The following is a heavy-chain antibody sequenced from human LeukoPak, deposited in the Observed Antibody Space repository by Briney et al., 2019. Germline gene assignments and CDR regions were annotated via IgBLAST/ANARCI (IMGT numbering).Heavy chain of an antibody. CDR1: EDSVSSNTVA. V-gene: IGHV6-1*01. CDR3: ATARLTGYDSHYYYGMDV. J-gene: IGHJ6*02. D-gene: IGHD3-9*01. CDR2: TYYMSKWYN. Sequence: SQTLSLTCAISEDSVSSNTVAWNWIRQSPSRGLEWLGRTYYMSKWYNDYAVSVGGRITITPDTSKNQFSLQLNSVTPEDTAVYYCATARLTGYDSHYYYGMDVWGQGTTVTVSS.